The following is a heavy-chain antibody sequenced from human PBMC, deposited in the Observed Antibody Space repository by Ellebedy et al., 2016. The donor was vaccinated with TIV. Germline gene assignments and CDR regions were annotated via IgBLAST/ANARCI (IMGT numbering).Heavy chain of an antibody. CDR2: INDIGST. D-gene: IGHD5-12*01. V-gene: IGHV4-59*12. Sequence: SETLSLTCTVSGASMRNFYWSWIRQTPGKGLEWIGYINDIGSTSYNPSLRSRVTMSVDTSKTAFSLKLSSVTAADTAVYYCAKSMVPTIHSFESWGQGTLVSVSS. CDR3: AKSMVPTIHSFES. CDR1: GASMRNFY. J-gene: IGHJ4*02.